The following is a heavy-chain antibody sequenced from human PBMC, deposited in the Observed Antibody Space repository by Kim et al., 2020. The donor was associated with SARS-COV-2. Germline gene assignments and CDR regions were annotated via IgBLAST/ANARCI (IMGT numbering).Heavy chain of an antibody. J-gene: IGHJ4*02. CDR2: T. CDR3: ARGLGATFFDY. D-gene: IGHD1-26*01. Sequence: THHNPSLKSRVTISVDTSKNQFSLKLSSVTAADTAVYYCARGLGATFFDYWGQGTLVTVSS. V-gene: IGHV4-34*01.